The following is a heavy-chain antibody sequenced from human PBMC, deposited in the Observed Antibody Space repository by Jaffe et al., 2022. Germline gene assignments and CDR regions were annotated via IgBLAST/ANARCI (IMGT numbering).Heavy chain of an antibody. D-gene: IGHD6-6*01. V-gene: IGHV3-74*01. CDR1: GFTFSSYW. Sequence: EVQLVESGGGLVQPGGSLRLSCAASGFTFSSYWMHWVRQAPGKGLVWVSRINSDGSSTSYADSVKGRFTISRDNAKNTLYLQMNSLRAEDTAVYYCARVESSSSVWPRRDFFDYWGQGTLVTVSS. J-gene: IGHJ4*02. CDR2: INSDGSST. CDR3: ARVESSSSVWPRRDFFDY.